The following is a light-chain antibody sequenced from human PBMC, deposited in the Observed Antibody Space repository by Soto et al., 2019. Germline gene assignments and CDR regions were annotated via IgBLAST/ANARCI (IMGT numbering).Light chain of an antibody. Sequence: SYELTQPSSVSVSPGQTARITCSGDVVAKKYARWFQQKPGQAPVLLIYKDSERPSGIPERISGSSSGTTVTLTISGAQVEDEADYYCFSAADNSRVFGGGTKLTVL. CDR1: VVAKKY. CDR2: KDS. CDR3: FSAADNSRV. V-gene: IGLV3-27*01. J-gene: IGLJ3*02.